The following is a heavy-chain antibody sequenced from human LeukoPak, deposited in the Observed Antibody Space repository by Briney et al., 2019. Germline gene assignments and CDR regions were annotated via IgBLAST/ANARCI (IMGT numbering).Heavy chain of an antibody. CDR3: ARVAAVAGTLAYYYGMDV. J-gene: IGHJ6*02. D-gene: IGHD6-19*01. CDR2: INHSGST. V-gene: IGHV4-34*01. CDR1: GGSFSGYY. Sequence: SETLSLTCAVYGGSFSGYYWSWIRQPPGKGLEWIGEINHSGSTNYNPSLKSRVTISVDTSKNQFSLKLSPVTAADTAVYYCARVAAVAGTLAYYYGMDVWGQGTTVTVS.